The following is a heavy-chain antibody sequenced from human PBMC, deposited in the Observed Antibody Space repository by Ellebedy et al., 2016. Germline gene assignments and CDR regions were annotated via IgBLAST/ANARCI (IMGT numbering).Heavy chain of an antibody. CDR1: GLNLNTFF. CDR2: ISAGSDTT. D-gene: IGHD4-17*01. Sequence: GESLKISXPASGLNLNTFFMTWVRQAPGKGLEWVSTISAGSDTTRLADSVKGRFTISRDSSKNSVYLRMNNLRVEDTAVYYCRQGHYADLWGQGTLVTVSS. CDR3: RQGHYADL. J-gene: IGHJ4*02. V-gene: IGHV3-23*01.